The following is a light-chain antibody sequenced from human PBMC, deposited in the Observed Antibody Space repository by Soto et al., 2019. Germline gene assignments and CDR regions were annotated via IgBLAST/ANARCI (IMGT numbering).Light chain of an antibody. Sequence: EIVLTQSPATLSLSPGERATLSCRASQSISSYLAWYQQKPGPTPRLLIYDASTRATGIPARFSGSGSGTDVTLTINRQEAEDVAVDYCQERSTLFTFGPGTTVEIK. CDR2: DAS. CDR3: QERSTLFT. CDR1: QSISSY. V-gene: IGKV3-11*01. J-gene: IGKJ3*01.